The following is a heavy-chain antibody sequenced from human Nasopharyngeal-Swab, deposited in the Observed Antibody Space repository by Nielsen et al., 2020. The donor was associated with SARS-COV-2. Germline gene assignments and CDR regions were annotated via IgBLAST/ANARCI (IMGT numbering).Heavy chain of an antibody. CDR1: GFTFSSYS. CDR3: ASPPSFPW. V-gene: IGHV3-21*01. J-gene: IGHJ6*02. Sequence: GESLKISCAASGFTFSSYSMNWVRQAPGKGLEWVLSISSSSSYIYYADSVKGRFTISRDNAKNSLYLQMNSLRAEDTAVYYCASPPSFPWWGQGTTVTVSS. CDR2: ISSSSSYI.